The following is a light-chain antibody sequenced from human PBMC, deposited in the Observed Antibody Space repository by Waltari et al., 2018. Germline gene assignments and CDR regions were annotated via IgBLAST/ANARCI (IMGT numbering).Light chain of an antibody. CDR1: VLAKRY. Sequence: SYELTQPSSVPVSPGQTARITCSGDVLAKRYTRWFQQKPGQAPVLVIYKDSERPSGIPERFSGSSSGTTVTLTISGAQVEDEADYYCYSVDDNKRVFGGGTKLTVL. J-gene: IGLJ2*01. CDR3: YSVDDNKRV. CDR2: KDS. V-gene: IGLV3-27*01.